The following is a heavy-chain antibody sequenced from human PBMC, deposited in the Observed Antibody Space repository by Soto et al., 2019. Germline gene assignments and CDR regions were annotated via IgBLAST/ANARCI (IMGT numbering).Heavy chain of an antibody. CDR1: GGSFSGYY. D-gene: IGHD3-10*01. Sequence: QVQLQQWGAGLLKPSETLSLTCAVYGGSFSGYYWSWIRQPPGKGLEWIGEINHSGSTNYNPSLKSRVTISVDTSKNQFSRKLSSVTAADTAVYYCARGGLLWFGGGNWFDPWGQGTLVTVSS. J-gene: IGHJ5*02. CDR3: ARGGLLWFGGGNWFDP. CDR2: INHSGST. V-gene: IGHV4-34*01.